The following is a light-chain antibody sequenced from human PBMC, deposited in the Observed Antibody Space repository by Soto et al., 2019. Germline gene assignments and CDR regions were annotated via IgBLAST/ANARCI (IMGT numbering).Light chain of an antibody. CDR3: CSYAASNTLI. Sequence: QSALTQPASVSGSPGQSITISCTGTSSNVGSYDHVSWYQQHPGKAPKLLIYEVTKRPSGVSNRFSGSKSGNTASLTISGLQAEDEADYACCSYAASNTLIFGGGTKLTVL. CDR1: SSNVGSYDH. V-gene: IGLV2-23*02. J-gene: IGLJ2*01. CDR2: EVT.